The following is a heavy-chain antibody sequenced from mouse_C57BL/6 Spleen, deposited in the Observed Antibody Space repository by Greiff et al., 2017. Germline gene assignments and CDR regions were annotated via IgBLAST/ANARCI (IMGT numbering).Heavy chain of an antibody. CDR1: GYTFTSYW. J-gene: IGHJ2*01. CDR2: IHPNSGST. Sequence: VQLKQPGAELVKPGASVKLSCKASGYTFTSYWMHWVKQRPGQGLEWIGMIHPNSGSTNYNEKFKSKATLTVDKSSSTAYMQLSSLTSEDSAVYYCASRSSYYFDYWGQGTTLTVSS. V-gene: IGHV1-64*01. CDR3: ASRSSYYFDY. D-gene: IGHD1-1*01.